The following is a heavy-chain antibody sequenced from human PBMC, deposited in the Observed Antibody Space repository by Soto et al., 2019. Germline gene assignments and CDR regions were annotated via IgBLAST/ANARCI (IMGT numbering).Heavy chain of an antibody. CDR3: ARGAFGVVRSSPAFDI. V-gene: IGHV3-33*01. D-gene: IGHD3-3*01. J-gene: IGHJ3*02. Sequence: GGSLRLSCAASGFTFSSYGMHWVRQAPGKGLEWVAVIWYDGSNKYYADSVKGRFTISRDNSKNTLYLQMNSLRAEDTAVYYCARGAFGVVRSSPAFDIWGQGTMVTVSS. CDR1: GFTFSSYG. CDR2: IWYDGSNK.